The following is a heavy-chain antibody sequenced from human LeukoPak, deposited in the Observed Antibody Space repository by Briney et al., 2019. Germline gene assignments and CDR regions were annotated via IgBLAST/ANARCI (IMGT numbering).Heavy chain of an antibody. CDR1: GGSFRGYY. J-gene: IGHJ4*02. Sequence: PSETLSLTCAVYGGSFRGYYWSWIRQPPGKGLEWIGEINHSGSTNYNPSLKSRVTISVDTSKNQFSLKLSSVTAADTAVYYCARVAGYCSSTSCSPFDYWGQGTLVTVSS. CDR3: ARVAGYCSSTSCSPFDY. CDR2: INHSGST. V-gene: IGHV4-34*01. D-gene: IGHD2-2*01.